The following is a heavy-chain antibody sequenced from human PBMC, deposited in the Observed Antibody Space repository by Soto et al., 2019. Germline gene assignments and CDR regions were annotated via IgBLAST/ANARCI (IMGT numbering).Heavy chain of an antibody. J-gene: IGHJ6*02. Sequence: GGSLRLSCAASGFTFSSYSMNWVRQAPGKGLEWVSYISSSSTIYYADSVKGRFTISRDNAKNSLYLQMNSLRDEDTAVYYCARESDYYYYGMDVWGQGTTVTVSS. CDR3: ARESDYYYYGMDV. CDR2: ISSSSTI. CDR1: GFTFSSYS. V-gene: IGHV3-48*02.